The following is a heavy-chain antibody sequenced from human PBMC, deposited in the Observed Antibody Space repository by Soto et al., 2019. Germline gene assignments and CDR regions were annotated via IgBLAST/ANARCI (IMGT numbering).Heavy chain of an antibody. CDR3: TTDPGNPPGSIDAFDI. V-gene: IGHV3-15*01. J-gene: IGHJ3*02. CDR2: IKSKTDGGTT. Sequence: EVQLVESGGGLVKPGGSLRLSCAASGFTFSNAWMSWVRQAPGKGLEWVGRIKSKTDGGTTDYAAPVKGRFTISRDDSKNTLYLQMNSLKTEDKGVYYCTTDPGNPPGSIDAFDIWGQGTMVTVSS. D-gene: IGHD6-13*01. CDR1: GFTFSNAW.